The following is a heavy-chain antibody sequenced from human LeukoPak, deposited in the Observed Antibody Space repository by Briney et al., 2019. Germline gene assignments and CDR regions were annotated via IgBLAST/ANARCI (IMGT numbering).Heavy chain of an antibody. V-gene: IGHV3-30*04. J-gene: IGHJ4*02. Sequence: GALRLSCAASGFSFSNYSMHWVRPAPGKGLEWVAVVSHDGSNKDYVNSEKGRITISRDNSRNTVSLQMNSLRPEDTAVYYCARGVELVTIPLHDFWGQGTLVTVSS. CDR3: ARGVELVTIPLHDF. D-gene: IGHD5-24*01. CDR1: GFSFSNYS. CDR2: VSHDGSNK.